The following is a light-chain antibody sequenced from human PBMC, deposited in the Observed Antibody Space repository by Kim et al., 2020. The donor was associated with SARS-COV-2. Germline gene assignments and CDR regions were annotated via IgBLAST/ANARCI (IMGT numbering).Light chain of an antibody. CDR2: QDS. CDR3: QAWDSSTGVV. Sequence: SYELTQPPSVSVSPGQTASITCSGDKLGAKYACWYQQKPGQSPVLVIYQDSKRPSGIPERFSGSTSGNTATLTISGTQAMDEADYYCQAWDSSTGVVFGGGTKLTVL. V-gene: IGLV3-1*01. CDR1: KLGAKY. J-gene: IGLJ2*01.